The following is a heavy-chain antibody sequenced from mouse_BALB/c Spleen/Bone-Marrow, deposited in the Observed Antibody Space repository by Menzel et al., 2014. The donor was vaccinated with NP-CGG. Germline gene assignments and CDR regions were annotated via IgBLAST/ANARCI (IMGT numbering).Heavy chain of an antibody. CDR3: ARKGAMITHYYAMDY. Sequence: EVQLVESGGGLVQPGGSRKLSCAASGLTFSSFGMHWVRQAPEKGLEWVAYISNGSSTIYYADTVKGRFTISRDNPKNTLFLQMTSLRSEETAMYYCARKGAMITHYYAMDYWGQGTSVTVSS. J-gene: IGHJ4*01. CDR1: GLTFSSFG. V-gene: IGHV5-17*02. D-gene: IGHD2-4*01. CDR2: ISNGSSTI.